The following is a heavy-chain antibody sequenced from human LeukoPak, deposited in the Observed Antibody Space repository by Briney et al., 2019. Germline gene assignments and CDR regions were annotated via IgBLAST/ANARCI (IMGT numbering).Heavy chain of an antibody. J-gene: IGHJ4*02. CDR2: INQDGSEK. D-gene: IGHD1-26*01. CDR3: ARDKLVGATYFDY. CDR1: GFTFSSYW. Sequence: GGSLRLSCAAFGFTFSSYWMSWVRQAPGKGLEWVANINQDGSEKYYVDSVKGRFTISRDNAKNSLYLQMNSLRAEDTAVYYCARDKLVGATYFDYWGQGTLVTVSS. V-gene: IGHV3-7*05.